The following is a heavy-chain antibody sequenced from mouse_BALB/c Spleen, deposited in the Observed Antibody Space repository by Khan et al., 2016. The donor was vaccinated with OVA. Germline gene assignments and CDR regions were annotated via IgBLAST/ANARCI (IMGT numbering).Heavy chain of an antibody. CDR2: KVYDGST. Sequence: EVQLQESGPGLVKPSQSLSLTCSVTGYSITSCYYCNWIRPSPGNKLEWMGYKVYDGSTNYNPSLKNRISITRDTSKNPFFLQLNSVTTEDTATYYGGRGGGWFAQWGHGTLVTVSA. V-gene: IGHV3-6*02. CDR3: GRGGGWFAQ. J-gene: IGHJ3*01. CDR1: GYSITSCYY.